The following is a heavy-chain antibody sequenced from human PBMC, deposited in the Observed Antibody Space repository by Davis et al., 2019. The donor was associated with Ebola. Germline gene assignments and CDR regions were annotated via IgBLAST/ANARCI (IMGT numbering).Heavy chain of an antibody. D-gene: IGHD6-13*01. CDR1: GFTVSSNY. CDR3: ARVVYSSSLRFDY. J-gene: IGHJ4*02. V-gene: IGHV3-53*01. Sequence: GGSLRLSCAASGFTVSSNYMSWVRQAPGKGLEWVSIIYSGGSTYYADSVKGRFTISRDNAKNSLYLQMNSLRAEDTAVYYCARVVYSSSLRFDYWGQGTLVTVSS. CDR2: IYSGGST.